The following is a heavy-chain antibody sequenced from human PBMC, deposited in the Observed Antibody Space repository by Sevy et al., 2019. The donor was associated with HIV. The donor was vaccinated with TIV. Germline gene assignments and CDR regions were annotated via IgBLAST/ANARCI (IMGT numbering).Heavy chain of an antibody. CDR2: LYSGGRI. Sequence: GGSPRLSCAASGFSVSSNYMSWVRQAPGKGPEWVSVLYSGGRISYADSVQGRFTISRDNSKNTLYLQMNSLRAEDTAVYYCASEDIVLGEDNYYGMDVWGQGTTVTVSS. CDR3: ASEDIVLGEDNYYGMDV. J-gene: IGHJ6*02. V-gene: IGHV3-53*01. D-gene: IGHD3-16*01. CDR1: GFSVSSNY.